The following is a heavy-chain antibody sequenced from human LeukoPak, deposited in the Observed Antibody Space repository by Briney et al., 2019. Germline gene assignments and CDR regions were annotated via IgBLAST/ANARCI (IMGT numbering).Heavy chain of an antibody. CDR1: GFTSSSYE. Sequence: PGGSLTLSCAASGFTSSSYEMNWVRQSPGKGLEWVSYISNSGSTIYYADAVKSRFTISRVNAKNSLYLLMNSLRGEDTAVYYCAREGRAYGGNPYYYYGMDVWGQGTTVTVSS. J-gene: IGHJ6*02. V-gene: IGHV3-48*03. D-gene: IGHD4-23*01. CDR2: ISNSGSTI. CDR3: AREGRAYGGNPYYYYGMDV.